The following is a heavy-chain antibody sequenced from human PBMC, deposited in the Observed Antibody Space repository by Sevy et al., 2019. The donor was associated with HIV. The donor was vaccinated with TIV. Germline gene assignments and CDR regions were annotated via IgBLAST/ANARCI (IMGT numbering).Heavy chain of an antibody. CDR3: AGGAVTTYFDS. CDR1: GGSISSYF. J-gene: IGHJ4*02. D-gene: IGHD4-17*01. CDR2: IFYSGST. V-gene: IGHV4-59*01. Sequence: SETLSLTCTVSGGSISSYFWSWIRQPPGKALEWIGYIFYSGSTNDNPSLKSRVTISADTSKNQFNMKLSSVTAADKDVYYCAGGAVTTYFDSWGQGTLVTVSS.